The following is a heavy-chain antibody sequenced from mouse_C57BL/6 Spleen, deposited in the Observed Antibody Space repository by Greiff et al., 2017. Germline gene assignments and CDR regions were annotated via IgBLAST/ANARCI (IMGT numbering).Heavy chain of an antibody. V-gene: IGHV7-3*01. CDR2: IRNKANGYTT. D-gene: IGHD2-3*01. CDR3: ARYDDGYLHWYFDV. CDR1: GFTFTDYY. Sequence: EVMLVESGGGLVQPGGSLSLSCAASGFTFTDYYMSWVRQPPGKALEWLGFIRNKANGYTTEYSASVKGRFTISRDNSQSILYLQMNALRAEDSATYYCARYDDGYLHWYFDVWGTGTTVTVSS. J-gene: IGHJ1*03.